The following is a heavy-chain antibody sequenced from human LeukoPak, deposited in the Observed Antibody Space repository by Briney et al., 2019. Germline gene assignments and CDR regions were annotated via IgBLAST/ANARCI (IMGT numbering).Heavy chain of an antibody. V-gene: IGHV3-33*08. J-gene: IGHJ4*02. CDR1: GFTFSSYT. CDR2: IKYDASDE. Sequence: GGSLRLSCVASGFTFSSYTIHWVRQAPGKGLEWVGLIKYDASDEYCADSVKGRFTISRDDSRNTLYLQMTSLRAEDTAVYYCARGQSVGWEIGVCDFWGQGSLVTVAS. CDR3: ARGQSVGWEIGVCDF. D-gene: IGHD1-26*01.